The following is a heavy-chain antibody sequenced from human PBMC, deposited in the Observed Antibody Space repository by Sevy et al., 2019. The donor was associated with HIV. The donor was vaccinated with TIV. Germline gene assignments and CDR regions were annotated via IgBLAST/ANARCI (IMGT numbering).Heavy chain of an antibody. CDR2: ISNDGGNQ. Sequence: GGSLRLSCAASGFTFRSYGMHWVRQAPGKGLEWVAVISNDGGNQYYADSVKGRFTISRDNSKNTVYLQMNSLRAEDTAVYYWAKDVSDGYNYFLDFWGQGALVTVSS. J-gene: IGHJ4*02. CDR1: GFTFRSYG. D-gene: IGHD5-12*01. V-gene: IGHV3-30*18. CDR3: AKDVSDGYNYFLDF.